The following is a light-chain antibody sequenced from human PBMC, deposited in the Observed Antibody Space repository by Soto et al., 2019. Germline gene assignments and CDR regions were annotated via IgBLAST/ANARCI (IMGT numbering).Light chain of an antibody. V-gene: IGLV1-51*02. Sequence: QSVLTQPPSVSAAPGQNVALSCSGGSSNIGKNFVSWYQQVPGAAPKVLIYENDKRLSGIPDRFSGSRSGTSVTLAITGLQTGDEADYYCASWDSSLYGVVFGGGTKVTVL. J-gene: IGLJ3*02. CDR2: END. CDR1: SSNIGKNF. CDR3: ASWDSSLYGVV.